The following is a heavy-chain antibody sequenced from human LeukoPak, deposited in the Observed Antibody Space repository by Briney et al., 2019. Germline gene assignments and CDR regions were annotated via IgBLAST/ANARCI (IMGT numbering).Heavy chain of an antibody. CDR1: GFTFSSYS. CDR2: ISSSSSTI. Sequence: PGGSLRLSCAASGFTFSSYSMNWVRQAPGKGLEWVSYISSSSSTIYYADSVKGRFTISRDNAKNSLYLQMNSLRAEDTAVYYCARVRGIPGNFWSGYPKDYYYMDVWGKGTTVTVSS. J-gene: IGHJ6*03. D-gene: IGHD3-3*01. CDR3: ARVRGIPGNFWSGYPKDYYYMDV. V-gene: IGHV3-48*01.